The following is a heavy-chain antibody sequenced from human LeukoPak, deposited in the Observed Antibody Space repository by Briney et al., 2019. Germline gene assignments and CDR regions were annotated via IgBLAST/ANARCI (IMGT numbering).Heavy chain of an antibody. Sequence: ASVKVSCKASGYTFTSYYMHWVRQAPGQGLEWMGIINPSGGSTSYAQKFQGRVTMTRDTSTSTVYMELSSLSSEDTAVYYCASKSLIGVTARAFGAFDIWGQGTMVTVSS. CDR3: ASKSLIGVTARAFGAFDI. CDR1: GYTFTSYY. J-gene: IGHJ3*02. D-gene: IGHD2-21*02. V-gene: IGHV1-46*01. CDR2: INPSGGST.